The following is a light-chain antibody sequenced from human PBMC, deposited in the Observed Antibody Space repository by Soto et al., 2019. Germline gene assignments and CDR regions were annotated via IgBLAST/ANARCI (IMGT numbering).Light chain of an antibody. J-gene: IGKJ1*01. CDR2: AAS. Sequence: DIQITQSPSSLSASVGDRVTITCRASQNINNYLNWYQQKPGKAPKLMIYAASTLQRGVPSRFSGSGSGTEFTLTISSLQPDDFATYYCQQYNSYWTFGQGTKVDI. CDR3: QQYNSYWT. CDR1: QNINNY. V-gene: IGKV1-16*01.